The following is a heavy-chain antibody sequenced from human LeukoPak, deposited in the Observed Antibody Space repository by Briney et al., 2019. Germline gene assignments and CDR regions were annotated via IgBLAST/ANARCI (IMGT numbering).Heavy chain of an antibody. J-gene: IGHJ4*02. CDR3: AKDVQRRSSPTDY. CDR1: GFTFNNYG. CDR2: ISYDGSHK. D-gene: IGHD1-26*01. V-gene: IGHV3-30*18. Sequence: TGGSLRLSCVASGFTFNNYGIHWVRQAPGKGLEWVAVISYDGSHKYYADSVKGRFTISRDNSKNSLYLQMNSLRAEDTAVYYCAKDVQRRSSPTDYWGQGTLVTVSS.